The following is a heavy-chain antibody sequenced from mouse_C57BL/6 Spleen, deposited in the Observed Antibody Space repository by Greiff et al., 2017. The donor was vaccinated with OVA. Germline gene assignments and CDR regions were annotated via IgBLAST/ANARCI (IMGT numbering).Heavy chain of an antibody. J-gene: IGHJ1*03. Sequence: VQLVESGPELVKPGASVKISCKASGYAFSSSWMNWVKQRPGKGLEWIGRIYPGDGDTNYNGKFKGKATLTADKSSSTAYMQLSSLTSEDSAVYFCARASANWDWYFDVWGTGTTVTVSS. V-gene: IGHV1-82*01. CDR1: GYAFSSSW. CDR3: ARASANWDWYFDV. CDR2: IYPGDGDT. D-gene: IGHD4-1*01.